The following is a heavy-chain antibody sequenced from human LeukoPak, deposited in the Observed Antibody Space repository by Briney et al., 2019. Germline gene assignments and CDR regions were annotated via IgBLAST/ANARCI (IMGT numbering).Heavy chain of an antibody. V-gene: IGHV3-23*01. J-gene: IGHJ5*02. D-gene: IGHD4-17*01. CDR1: GFTFSSYA. CDR2: ISGSGGST. Sequence: GRSLRLSCAASGFTFSSYAMSWVRQAPGKGLEWVSAISGSGGSTYYADSVKGRFTISRDNSKNTLYLQMNSLRAEDTAVYYCAKDNDYGDYPRWFDPWGQGTLVTVSS. CDR3: AKDNDYGDYPRWFDP.